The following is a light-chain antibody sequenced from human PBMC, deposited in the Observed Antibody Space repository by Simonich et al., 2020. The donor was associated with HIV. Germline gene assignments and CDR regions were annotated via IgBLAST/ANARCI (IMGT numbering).Light chain of an antibody. J-gene: IGKJ4*01. CDR1: QRVSSN. CDR3: QQYNNWPPLT. V-gene: IGKV3-15*01. CDR2: GAS. Sequence: EIVMTQSPATLSVSPGDRATLSCRASQRVSSNLAWYQQKPGQAPRLLIYGASTRATGIPARFSGSGSGTEFTLTISGMQSEDFVVYYCQQYNNWPPLTFGGGTKVEIK.